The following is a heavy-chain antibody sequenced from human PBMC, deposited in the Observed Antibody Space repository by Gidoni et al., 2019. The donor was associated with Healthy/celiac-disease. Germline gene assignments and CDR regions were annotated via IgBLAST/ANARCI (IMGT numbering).Heavy chain of an antibody. J-gene: IGHJ4*02. V-gene: IGHV3-33*08. Sequence: QVPLVASGGGGVQPGRSLRLSCPASGFPFSSYGMHWVRQAPGKGLEWVAVIWYDGSNKYYADSVKGRFTISRDNSKNTLYLQMNSLRAEDTAVYYCARVRGVTGDSPFDYWGQGTLVTVSS. D-gene: IGHD4-17*01. CDR1: GFPFSSYG. CDR3: ARVRGVTGDSPFDY. CDR2: IWYDGSNK.